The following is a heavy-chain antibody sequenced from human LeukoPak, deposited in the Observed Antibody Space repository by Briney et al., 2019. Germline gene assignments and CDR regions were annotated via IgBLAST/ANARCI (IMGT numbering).Heavy chain of an antibody. J-gene: IGHJ4*02. CDR2: ISYDGSNP. V-gene: IGHV3-30*18. CDR1: GFTFSSFG. D-gene: IGHD5-18*01. Sequence: GGSLRLSCAASGFTFSSFGMHWVRQAPGKGLEWVAVISYDGSNPYYADSVKGRFTISRDNSKNTLYLQMNSLRAEDTAVYYCAQDRGYSYGYAPLHDYWGQGTLVTVSS. CDR3: AQDRGYSYGYAPLHDY.